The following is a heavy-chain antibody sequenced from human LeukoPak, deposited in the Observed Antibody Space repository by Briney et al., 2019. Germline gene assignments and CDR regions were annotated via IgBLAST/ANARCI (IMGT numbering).Heavy chain of an antibody. D-gene: IGHD3-16*01. CDR1: GYMFPNYW. Sequence: GESLKISCKVSGYMFPNYWIGWVRQMPGKGLEGMGIIFPSDSDIRYSPSFQGQVTISADMSISTAYLQWSSLKASDTAMYYCARQGVLPGIDYWGQGTLVTVSS. V-gene: IGHV5-51*01. CDR3: ARQGVLPGIDY. CDR2: IFPSDSDI. J-gene: IGHJ4*02.